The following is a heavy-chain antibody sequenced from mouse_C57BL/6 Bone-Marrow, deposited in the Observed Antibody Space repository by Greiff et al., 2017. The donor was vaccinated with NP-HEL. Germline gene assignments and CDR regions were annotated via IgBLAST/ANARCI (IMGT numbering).Heavy chain of an antibody. J-gene: IGHJ3*01. V-gene: IGHV1-54*01. CDR3: ARGGDPAWFAY. CDR2: INPGSGGT. CDR1: GYAFTNYL. D-gene: IGHD3-3*01. Sequence: VQLQQSGAELVRPGTSVKVSCKASGYAFTNYLIEWVKQRPGQGLEWIGVINPGSGGTNYNEKFKGKATLTADKSSSTAYMQLSSLTSEDSAVYFCARGGDPAWFAYWGQGTLFTVSA.